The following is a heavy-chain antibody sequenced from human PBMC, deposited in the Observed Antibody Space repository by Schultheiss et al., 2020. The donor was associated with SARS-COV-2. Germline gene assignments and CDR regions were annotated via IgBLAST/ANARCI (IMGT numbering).Heavy chain of an antibody. CDR3: AREAVVVPAATEGGHGYWYFDL. D-gene: IGHD2-2*01. CDR2: INPNNGKT. CDR1: GYSFISYD. Sequence: ASVKVSCKASGYSFISYDLSWVRQATGQAPEWMGWINPNNGKTGYAPKFQGRVTITADSSATTTYMELSSLTSEDTATYYCAREAVVVPAATEGGHGYWYFDLWGRGTLVTVSS. V-gene: IGHV1-8*01. J-gene: IGHJ2*01.